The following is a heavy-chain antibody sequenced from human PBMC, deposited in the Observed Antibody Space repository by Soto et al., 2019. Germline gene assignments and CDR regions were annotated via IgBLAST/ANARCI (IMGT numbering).Heavy chain of an antibody. CDR1: GGSISSYY. D-gene: IGHD1-26*01. J-gene: IGHJ4*02. CDR3: ARVEDYSGSYLGPRGPYYFDY. V-gene: IGHV4-59*01. CDR2: IYYSGST. Sequence: SETLSLTCTVSGGSISSYYWSWIRQPPGKGLEWIGYIYYSGSTNYNPSLKSRVTISVDTSKNQFSLKLSSVTAADTAVYYCARVEDYSGSYLGPRGPYYFDYWGQGTLVTVSS.